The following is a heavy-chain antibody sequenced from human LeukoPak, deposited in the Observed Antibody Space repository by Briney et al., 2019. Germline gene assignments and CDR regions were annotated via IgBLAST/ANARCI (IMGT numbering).Heavy chain of an antibody. D-gene: IGHD3-10*01. CDR2: INHSGST. CDR3: ARMVRGVIDYYGMDV. CDR1: GGSFSGYY. J-gene: IGHJ6*02. Sequence: SETLSLTCAVYGGSFSGYYWSWIRQPPGKGLEWIGEINHSGSTYYNPSLKSRVTISVDTSKNQFSLKLSSVTAADTAVYYCARMVRGVIDYYGMDVWGQGTTVTVSS. V-gene: IGHV4-34*01.